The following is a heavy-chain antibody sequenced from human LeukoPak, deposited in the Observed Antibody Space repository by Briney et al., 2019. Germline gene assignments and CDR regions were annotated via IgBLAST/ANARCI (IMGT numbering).Heavy chain of an antibody. Sequence: SETLSLTCAVYGGSFSGYYWSWIRQPPGKGLEWIGEINHSGSTNYNPPLKSRVTISVDTSKNQFSLKLSSVTAADTAVYYCARFNYDSSGYYFSPYFDYWGQGTLVTVSS. CDR3: ARFNYDSSGYYFSPYFDY. V-gene: IGHV4-34*01. D-gene: IGHD3-22*01. CDR1: GGSFSGYY. J-gene: IGHJ4*02. CDR2: INHSGST.